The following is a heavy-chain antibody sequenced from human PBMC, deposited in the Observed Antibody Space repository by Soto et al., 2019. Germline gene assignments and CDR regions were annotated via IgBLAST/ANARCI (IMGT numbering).Heavy chain of an antibody. CDR2: IYYNGYSGSA. Sequence: PSLTCAVSGDAISSYNWNWIRQPPGKGLEWLGFIYYNGYSGSASYNPSLKGRGTISIDTSRNQFSLNLTSVTAADTAVYYCARHKYSSSWFFDSWGQGTLVTVSS. D-gene: IGHD2-2*01. J-gene: IGHJ4*02. CDR1: GDAISSYN. V-gene: IGHV4-59*01. CDR3: ARHKYSSSWFFDS.